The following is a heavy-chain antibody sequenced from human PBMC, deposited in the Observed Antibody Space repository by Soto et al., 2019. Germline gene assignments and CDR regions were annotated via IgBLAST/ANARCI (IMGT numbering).Heavy chain of an antibody. V-gene: IGHV3-33*01. CDR1: GFTFSRYG. CDR3: ARDLRDLLYFDY. D-gene: IGHD1-26*01. J-gene: IGHJ4*02. Sequence: GGSLRLSCAASGFTFSRYGMHWVRQAPGKGLEWVAVIWYDGSNKYYADSVKGRFTISRDNSKNTLYLQMNSLRAEDTAVYFCARDLRDLLYFDYWGQGTLVTVSS. CDR2: IWYDGSNK.